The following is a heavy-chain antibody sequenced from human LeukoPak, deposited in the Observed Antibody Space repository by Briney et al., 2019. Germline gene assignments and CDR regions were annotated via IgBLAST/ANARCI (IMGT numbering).Heavy chain of an antibody. Sequence: GGSLRLSCAASGFTFSSYAMSWVRQAPGKGLEWVSAISGSGGSTYYADSVKGRFTISRDNSKNTLYLQMNSLRAEDTAVYYCAKLPIVVVPAAENWFDPWGQGTLVTVSS. V-gene: IGHV3-23*01. CDR1: GFTFSSYA. CDR2: ISGSGGST. D-gene: IGHD2-2*01. J-gene: IGHJ5*02. CDR3: AKLPIVVVPAAENWFDP.